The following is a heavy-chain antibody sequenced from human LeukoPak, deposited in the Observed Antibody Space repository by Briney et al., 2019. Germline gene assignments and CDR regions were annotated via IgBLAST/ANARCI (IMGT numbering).Heavy chain of an antibody. V-gene: IGHV1-8*03. Sequence: ASVKVSCKASGYTFTSYDINWVRQATGQGLEWMGWMNPNSGNTGYAQKFQGRVTITRNTSISTAYMELSSLRSEDTAVYYCARAPVDFWSGYSYFDYWGQGTLVTVSS. CDR3: ARAPVDFWSGYSYFDY. J-gene: IGHJ4*02. CDR2: MNPNSGNT. CDR1: GYTFTSYD. D-gene: IGHD3-3*01.